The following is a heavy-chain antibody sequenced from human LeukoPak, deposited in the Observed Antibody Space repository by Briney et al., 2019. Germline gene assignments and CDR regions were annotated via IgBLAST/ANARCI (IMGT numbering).Heavy chain of an antibody. V-gene: IGHV1-3*01. Sequence: KFQGRVTITRDTSASTAYMELSSLRPEDTAVYYCARGRYSGSYSPLDYWGQGTLVTVSS. D-gene: IGHD1-26*01. J-gene: IGHJ4*02. CDR3: ARGRYSGSYSPLDY.